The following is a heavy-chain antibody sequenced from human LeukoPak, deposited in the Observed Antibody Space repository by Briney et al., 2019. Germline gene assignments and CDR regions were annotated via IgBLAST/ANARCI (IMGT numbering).Heavy chain of an antibody. CDR3: ARQGIAVAKGYYYGMDV. Sequence: GESLKISCKGSGYSFTSYWISWVRQMPGKGLEWMGRIDPSDSYTNYSPSFQGHVTISADKSISTAYLQWSSLKASDTAMYYCARQGIAVAKGYYYGMDVWGKGTTVTVSS. V-gene: IGHV5-10-1*01. D-gene: IGHD6-19*01. CDR2: IDPSDSYT. J-gene: IGHJ6*04. CDR1: GYSFTSYW.